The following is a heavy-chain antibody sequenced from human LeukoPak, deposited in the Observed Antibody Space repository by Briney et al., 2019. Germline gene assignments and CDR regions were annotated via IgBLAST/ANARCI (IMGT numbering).Heavy chain of an antibody. CDR1: GFTVSSNY. J-gene: IGHJ4*02. Sequence: GGSLRLSCAASGFTVSSNYMSWVRQAPGKGLEWVSVIYSGGSTYYADSVKGRFTISRDNSKNTLYLQMNSLRAEDTAVYYCARVQAVAGICFDYWGQAILVTVSS. D-gene: IGHD6-19*01. CDR3: ARVQAVAGICFDY. CDR2: IYSGGST. V-gene: IGHV3-66*01.